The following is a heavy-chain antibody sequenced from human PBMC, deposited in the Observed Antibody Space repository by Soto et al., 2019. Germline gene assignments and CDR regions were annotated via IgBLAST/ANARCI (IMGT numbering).Heavy chain of an antibody. J-gene: IGHJ4*02. CDR2: ISADGGRT. V-gene: IGHV3-23*01. CDR3: ARFANCGGDCPLDY. Sequence: EVQLLESGGGLVQPGGSLGPSFEASGFNFGTYAMGGVPQPPGRGLNWVSGISADGGRTPYADSVKGRFTISRDNSKNTLYLQMSGLRAEDTAVYYCARFANCGGDCPLDYWGQGTLVTVSS. D-gene: IGHD2-21*02. CDR1: GFNFGTYA.